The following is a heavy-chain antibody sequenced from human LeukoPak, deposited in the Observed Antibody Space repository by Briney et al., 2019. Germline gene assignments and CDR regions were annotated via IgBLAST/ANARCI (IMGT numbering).Heavy chain of an antibody. J-gene: IGHJ4*02. V-gene: IGHV1-46*01. CDR1: GYTFTSYY. Sequence: ASVKVSCKASGYTFTSYYMHWMRQAPGQGLEWMGIINPSGGSTTYAQKFQGRVTMTRDMSTSTVYMELSSLRSEDTAVYYCAGAGPPTSNYDSWSGYFFWGQGTLVTVSS. CDR2: INPSGGST. CDR3: AGAGPPTSNYDSWSGYFF. D-gene: IGHD3-3*01.